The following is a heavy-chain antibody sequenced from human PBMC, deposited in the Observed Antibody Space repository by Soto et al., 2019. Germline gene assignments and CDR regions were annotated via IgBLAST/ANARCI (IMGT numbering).Heavy chain of an antibody. CDR3: ARDEIRFSWAYGMDV. CDR2: ISYDGSNK. J-gene: IGHJ6*02. CDR1: GFTFSSNA. Sequence: QVQLVESGGGVVQPGRSLRLSCAASGFTFSSNAMHWVRQAPGKGLEWVAVISYDGSNKYYADSVKGRFTISRDNFKNSLYLQMNSLRAEDTAVYYCARDEIRFSWAYGMDVWGQGTTVTVSS. V-gene: IGHV3-30-3*01. D-gene: IGHD3-3*01.